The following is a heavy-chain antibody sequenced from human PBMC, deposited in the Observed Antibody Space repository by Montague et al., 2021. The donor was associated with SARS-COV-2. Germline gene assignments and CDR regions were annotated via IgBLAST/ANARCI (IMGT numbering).Heavy chain of an antibody. Sequence: SETLSLTCTVSGGSISSNNWSWIWKHQGKGLEWIGYIYYSGSTNYNYSPKSRVTISVDTSKNQFYLKLSSVTAADTAVYYCARGGYCDYAFDIWGQGTMVTVSS. CDR2: IYYSGST. CDR3: ARGGYCDYAFDI. CDR1: GGSISSNN. V-gene: IGHV4-59*01. J-gene: IGHJ3*02. D-gene: IGHD4-17*01.